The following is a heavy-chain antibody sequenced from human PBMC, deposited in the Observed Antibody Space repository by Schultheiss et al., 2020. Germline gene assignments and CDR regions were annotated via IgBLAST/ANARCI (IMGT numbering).Heavy chain of an antibody. D-gene: IGHD1-26*01. CDR3: ARGGGSGTYFDF. CDR2: ISSGHNYI. J-gene: IGHJ4*02. Sequence: GESLKISCVASGFTFNTYSMNWVRQAPGKGLEWVSSISSGHNYIYYADSVKGRFTISRDNAKNSLYLQMNSLTTDDTAIYYCARGGGSGTYFDFWGQGTLVTVSS. V-gene: IGHV3-21*01. CDR1: GFTFNTYS.